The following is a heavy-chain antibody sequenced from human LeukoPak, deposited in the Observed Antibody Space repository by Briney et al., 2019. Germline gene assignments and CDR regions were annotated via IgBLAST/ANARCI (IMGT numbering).Heavy chain of an antibody. CDR1: GFTFSDYC. V-gene: IGHV3-11*04. J-gene: IGHJ4*02. D-gene: IGHD1-26*01. Sequence: GGSLRLSCAASGFTFSDYCMSWIRQAPGKGLEWVTYISSSGSTIYYADSVKGRFTISRDNAKNSLYLQMNSLRAEDTAVYYCASGVGATRRFDYWGQGTLVTVSS. CDR2: ISSSGSTI. CDR3: ASGVGATRRFDY.